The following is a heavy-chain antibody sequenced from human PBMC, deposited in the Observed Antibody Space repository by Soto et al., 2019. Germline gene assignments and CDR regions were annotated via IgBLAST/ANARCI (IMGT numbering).Heavy chain of an antibody. CDR3: AREEVDYYGSGSYNWFDP. CDR2: IYNSGST. Sequence: QVQLQESGPGLVKPSQTLSLTCTVSGGSINSGGYYWSWIRQHPGKGLGWIGYIYNSGSTYYDPSLKSRITISVDTCKNQFSLKLSSVTVADTAVYYCAREEVDYYGSGSYNWFDPWGQGTLVTVSS. CDR1: GGSINSGGYY. D-gene: IGHD3-10*01. V-gene: IGHV4-31*03. J-gene: IGHJ5*02.